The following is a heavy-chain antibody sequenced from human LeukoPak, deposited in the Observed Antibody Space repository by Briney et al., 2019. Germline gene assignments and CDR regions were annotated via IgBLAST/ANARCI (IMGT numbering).Heavy chain of an antibody. V-gene: IGHV4-61*02. CDR3: ARETVEMATII. D-gene: IGHD5-24*01. J-gene: IGHJ4*02. Sequence: KASETLSLTCTVSGGSISSGSYYWSWIRQPAGKGLEWIGRIYTSGSTNYNPSLKSRVTISVDTSKNQFSLKLSSVTAADTAVYYCARETVEMATIIWGQGTLVTVSS. CDR1: GGSISSGSYY. CDR2: IYTSGST.